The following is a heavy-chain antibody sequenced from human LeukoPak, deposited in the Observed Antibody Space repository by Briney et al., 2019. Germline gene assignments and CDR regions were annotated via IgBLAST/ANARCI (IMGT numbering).Heavy chain of an antibody. CDR1: GFTFSSYW. CDR3: ARDPTAAAGIFDY. V-gene: IGHV3-7*01. J-gene: IGHJ4*02. Sequence: GGSLRLSCAAPGFTFSSYWMSWVRQAPGKGLEWVANIKQDGSEKYYVDSVKGRFTISRDNAKNSLYLQMNSLRAEDTAVYYCARDPTAAAGIFDYWGQGTLVTVSS. D-gene: IGHD6-13*01. CDR2: IKQDGSEK.